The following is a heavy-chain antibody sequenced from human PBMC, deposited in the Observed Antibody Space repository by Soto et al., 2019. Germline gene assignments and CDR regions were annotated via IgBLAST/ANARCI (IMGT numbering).Heavy chain of an antibody. J-gene: IGHJ5*02. CDR3: ARDTFDWFDP. V-gene: IGHV4-59*02. CDR2: IYYSGST. Sequence: DPLCLTCTFAGGYVSSYYWSLIRQPPGKGLEWIGYIYYSGSTNYNPPLKSRVTISVDTSKNQFSLKLSSVTAADTAVYYCARDTFDWFDPWGQGTLVTVSS. CDR1: GGYVSSYY.